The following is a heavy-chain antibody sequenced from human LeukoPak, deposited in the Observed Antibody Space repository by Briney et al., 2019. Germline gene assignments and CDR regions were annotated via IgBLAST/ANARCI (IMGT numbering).Heavy chain of an antibody. V-gene: IGHV4-59*01. CDR2: IYYSGST. Sequence: SENLSLTCTVSGGSISSYYWSWIRQPPPKGLEWIGYIYYSGSTNYNPSLKSRVTISVDTSKNQFSLKLSSVTAADTAVYYCARAPSPYESNWFDPWGQGTLVTVSS. J-gene: IGHJ5*02. CDR1: GGSISSYY. CDR3: ARAPSPYESNWFDP. D-gene: IGHD2-8*01.